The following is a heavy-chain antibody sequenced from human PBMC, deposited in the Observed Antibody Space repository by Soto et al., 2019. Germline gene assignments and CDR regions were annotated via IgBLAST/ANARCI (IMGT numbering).Heavy chain of an antibody. V-gene: IGHV4-31*03. J-gene: IGHJ4*02. Sequence: QVQLQESGPGLVKPSQTLSLTCTVSGGSISSGGYYWSWIRQHPGKGLELIGYIYYSGSTYYNPSLKRRVTISVDPSKTQFSLKLSSVTAADTAVYYCARVYYDSSGYYYVINWGQGTLVTVSS. CDR2: IYYSGST. CDR3: ARVYYDSSGYYYVIN. CDR1: GGSISSGGYY. D-gene: IGHD3-22*01.